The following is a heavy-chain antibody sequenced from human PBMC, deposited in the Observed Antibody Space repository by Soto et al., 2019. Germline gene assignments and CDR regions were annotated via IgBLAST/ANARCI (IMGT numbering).Heavy chain of an antibody. CDR1: GGTFSNYA. Sequence: SVKFSCKASGGTFSNYAITWVRQAPGQGLEWMGGIIPIFGTANYAQKFQGRVTITADESTSTAYMELSGLRSGDTAVYYCALSMIRGVIIIHWFDPWGQGTLVTVSS. D-gene: IGHD3-10*01. CDR3: ALSMIRGVIIIHWFDP. CDR2: IIPIFGTA. J-gene: IGHJ5*02. V-gene: IGHV1-69*13.